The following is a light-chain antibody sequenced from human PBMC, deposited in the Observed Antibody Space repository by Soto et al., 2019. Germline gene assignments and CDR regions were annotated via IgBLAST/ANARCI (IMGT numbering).Light chain of an antibody. V-gene: IGLV2-23*01. Sequence: QSALTQPASVSGSLGQSITISCTGTSTDFGGQNYVSWYQQHPGRAPKLILYEGTRRPSGVSDRFSGSKSGSTASLTISGLQAEDEGDYFCCSYAGSRTWVFGGGTKLTVL. CDR1: STDFGGQNY. CDR2: EGT. J-gene: IGLJ3*02. CDR3: CSYAGSRTWV.